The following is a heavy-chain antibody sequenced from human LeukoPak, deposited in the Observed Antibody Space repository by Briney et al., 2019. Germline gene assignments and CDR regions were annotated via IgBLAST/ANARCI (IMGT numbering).Heavy chain of an antibody. V-gene: IGHV3-23*01. CDR2: ISGSGGST. CDR3: AKFHRFGVRGVTDLFDY. Sequence: PGGSLRLSCAASGFTFSSYAMSWVRQAPGKGLEWVSAISGSGGSTYYADSVKGRFTISRDNSKNTLYLQMNSLRAEDTAVYYCAKFHRFGVRGVTDLFDYWGQGTLVTVSS. J-gene: IGHJ4*02. CDR1: GFTFSSYA. D-gene: IGHD3-10*01.